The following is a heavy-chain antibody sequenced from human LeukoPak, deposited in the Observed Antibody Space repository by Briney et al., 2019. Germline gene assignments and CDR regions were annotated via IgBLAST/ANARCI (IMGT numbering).Heavy chain of an antibody. CDR2: INSDGSST. CDR3: ARATRYCSGGSCVYYFDY. V-gene: IGHV3-74*01. Sequence: GASLRLSCAASGFTFSSYWMHWVRQAPGKGLVWVSRINSDGSSTSYADSVKGRFTISRDNAKNTLYLQMNSLRAEGTAVYYCARATRYCSGGSCVYYFDYWGQGTLVTVSS. J-gene: IGHJ4*02. CDR1: GFTFSSYW. D-gene: IGHD2-15*01.